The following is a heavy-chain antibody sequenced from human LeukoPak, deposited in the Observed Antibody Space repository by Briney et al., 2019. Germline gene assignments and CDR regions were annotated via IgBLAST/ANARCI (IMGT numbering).Heavy chain of an antibody. CDR2: INPNSGGT. J-gene: IGHJ5*02. V-gene: IGHV1-2*02. CDR1: GYTFTGYY. Sequence: ASVKVSCKASGYTFTGYYTHWVRQAPGQGLEWMGWINPNSGGTNYAQKFQGRVTMTRDTSISTAYMELSRLRSDDTAVYYCAREDLGDDILTGHNWFDPWGQGTLVTVSS. D-gene: IGHD3-9*01. CDR3: AREDLGDDILTGHNWFDP.